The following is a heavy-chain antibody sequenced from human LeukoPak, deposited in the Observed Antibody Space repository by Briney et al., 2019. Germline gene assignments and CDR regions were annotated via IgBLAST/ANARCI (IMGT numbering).Heavy chain of an antibody. CDR3: ARVAGLSDAFDI. V-gene: IGHV1-3*01. Sequence: ASVKVSCKASGYTFTSYAMHWVRQAPGQRLEWMGWINAGNGNTKYSQKFQGRVTITRDTSASTAYMELSSLRSEDTAVYYCARVAGLSDAFDIWGQGTMVTVS. D-gene: IGHD2-15*01. CDR2: INAGNGNT. J-gene: IGHJ3*02. CDR1: GYTFTSYA.